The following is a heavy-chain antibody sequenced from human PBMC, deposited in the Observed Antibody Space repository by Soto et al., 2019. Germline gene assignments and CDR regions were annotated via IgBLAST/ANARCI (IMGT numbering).Heavy chain of an antibody. Sequence: ASVKVSGKASGYTFTSYAMHLLLQAPGQRLEWMGWINAGNGNTKYSQKFQGRVTITRDTSASTAYMELSSLRSEDTAVYYCARVGVPAATAYFDYWGQGTLVTVSS. J-gene: IGHJ4*02. V-gene: IGHV1-3*01. CDR1: GYTFTSYA. CDR3: ARVGVPAATAYFDY. CDR2: INAGNGNT. D-gene: IGHD2-2*01.